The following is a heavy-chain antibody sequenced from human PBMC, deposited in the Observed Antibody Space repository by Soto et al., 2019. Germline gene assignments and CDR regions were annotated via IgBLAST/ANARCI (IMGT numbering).Heavy chain of an antibody. J-gene: IGHJ4*02. V-gene: IGHV3-23*01. CDR1: GFTFSSYA. D-gene: IGHD6-19*01. Sequence: EVQLLESGGGLVQPGGSLRLSCAASGFTFSSYAVSWVRQAPGKGLEWVSVISGSGDSTYYADSVKGRFTISRDNSKNTPYLQMNSLRAEDTTVYYCSRRSSGWYFDSWGQGSLVTVSP. CDR2: ISGSGDST. CDR3: SRRSSGWYFDS.